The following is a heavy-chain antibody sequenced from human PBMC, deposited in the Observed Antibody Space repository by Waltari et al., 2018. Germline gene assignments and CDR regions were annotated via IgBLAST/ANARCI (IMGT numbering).Heavy chain of an antibody. J-gene: IGHJ5*02. CDR1: SYW. D-gene: IGHD3-10*01. V-gene: IGHV3-74*01. Sequence: SYWMHWVRQDPGKGLVWVSRINSDGSATSYADSVKGRFTISRDNAKNTLYLQMNSLRAEDTAVYYCAGSHITMVRGVIHSFDPWGQGTLVTVSS. CDR3: AGSHITMVRGVIHSFDP. CDR2: INSDGSAT.